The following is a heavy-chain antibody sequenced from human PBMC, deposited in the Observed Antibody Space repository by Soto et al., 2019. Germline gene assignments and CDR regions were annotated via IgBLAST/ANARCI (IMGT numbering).Heavy chain of an antibody. D-gene: IGHD3-3*01. CDR2: ISSESTYI. CDR3: ASAMTLGWSPQGY. CDR1: GFNFGGYT. Sequence: LRLSCVVSGFNFGGYTMTWVRQAPGKGLEWVSSISSESTYIHYADAVKGRFTISRDNAKKSVYLQMNRLRIDDTALYFCASAMTLGWSPQGYWGQGTPVTVSS. V-gene: IGHV3-21*04. J-gene: IGHJ4*02.